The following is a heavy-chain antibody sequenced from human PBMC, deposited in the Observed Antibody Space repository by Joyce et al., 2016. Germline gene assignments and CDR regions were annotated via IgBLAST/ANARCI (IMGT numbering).Heavy chain of an antibody. Sequence: QLQLRESGSGLVKPSQTLSLTCDISGGFISDGGHSWNWIRQLPGKGLEWLGHIYYGANSYSNPSLKTRVTISLDTSKNQFSLKLRSVTAADTAVYYCARGGSLVRGIMVFAMDVWGQGTTVTVSS. CDR3: ARGGSLVRGIMVFAMDV. D-gene: IGHD3-10*01. J-gene: IGHJ6*02. CDR2: IYYGANS. V-gene: IGHV4-30-2*01. CDR1: GGFISDGGHS.